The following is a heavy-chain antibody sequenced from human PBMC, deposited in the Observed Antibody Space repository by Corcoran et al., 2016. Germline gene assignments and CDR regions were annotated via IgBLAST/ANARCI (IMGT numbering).Heavy chain of an antibody. CDR2: IDWDDDK. D-gene: IGHD5-18*01. CDR3: ARISRGYSYGALDY. J-gene: IGHJ4*02. Sequence: QVPLRESGPALVKPTQTLTLTCTFSGFSLSTSGMCVSWIRQPPGKALEWLALIDWDDDKYYSTSLKTRLTISKDTSKNQVVLTMTNMDPVDTATYYCARISRGYSYGALDYWGQGTLVTVSS. CDR1: GFSLSTSGMC. V-gene: IGHV2-70*01.